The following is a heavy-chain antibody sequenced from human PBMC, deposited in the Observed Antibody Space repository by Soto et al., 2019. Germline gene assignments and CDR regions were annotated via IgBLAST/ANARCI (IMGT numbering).Heavy chain of an antibody. Sequence: QVQLQESGPGLVKPSQTLSLTCTVSGGSISSGGYYWSWIRQHPGKGLEWIGYIYYSGSTYYNPSLKSRVTISVDTSKNQFSLKLSSVTAADTAVYYCAREGGYCSGGSCYDHYYGMDVWGQGTTVTVSS. V-gene: IGHV4-31*03. CDR2: IYYSGST. CDR1: GGSISSGGYY. D-gene: IGHD2-15*01. J-gene: IGHJ6*02. CDR3: AREGGYCSGGSCYDHYYGMDV.